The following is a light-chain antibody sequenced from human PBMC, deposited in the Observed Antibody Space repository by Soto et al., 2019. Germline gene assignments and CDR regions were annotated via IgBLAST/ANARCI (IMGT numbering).Light chain of an antibody. J-gene: IGKJ1*01. CDR1: QSVFSN. Sequence: EIVMTQSPATLSVSPGERATLSCRASQSVFSNLAWYQQKPGQAPRLLIYGASTRATGIPARFSGSGSGTEFTLTISSLQSEDSAVYYCQQYNNWPPWTFGQGTKVEIK. V-gene: IGKV3-15*01. CDR3: QQYNNWPPWT. CDR2: GAS.